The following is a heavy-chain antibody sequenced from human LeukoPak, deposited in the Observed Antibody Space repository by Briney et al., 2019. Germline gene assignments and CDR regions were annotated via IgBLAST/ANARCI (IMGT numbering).Heavy chain of an antibody. D-gene: IGHD1-26*01. V-gene: IGHV4-59*01. J-gene: IGHJ3*02. Sequence: SCKASGYTFTSYTISWIRQPPGKGLEWMGYTYYSGSTHYNPSLTSRVTISVDTSKNQFSLRLTSVTAADTAIYYCARGPFRGTGDGALDIWGQGTMVTVS. CDR3: ARGPFRGTGDGALDI. CDR2: TYYSGST. CDR1: GYTFTSYT.